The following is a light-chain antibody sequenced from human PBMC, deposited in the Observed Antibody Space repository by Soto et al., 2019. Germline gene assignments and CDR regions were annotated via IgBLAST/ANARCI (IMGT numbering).Light chain of an antibody. CDR1: RSISTY. V-gene: IGKV1-39*01. Sequence: DIQMTQSPSSLSASVGDRVTITCRASRSISTYLNWYQQKPGKAPKLLIYAASSLQSVVPSKFSGSGSGADFTLTISSLQAEDFATSYCQQNYSIPLTFGGGTKVEIK. J-gene: IGKJ4*01. CDR2: AAS. CDR3: QQNYSIPLT.